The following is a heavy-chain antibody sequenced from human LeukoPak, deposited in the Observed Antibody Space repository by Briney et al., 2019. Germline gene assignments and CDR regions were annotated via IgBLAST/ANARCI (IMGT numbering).Heavy chain of an antibody. Sequence: PSETLSLTCTVSGGSTSSHYWGWIRQPPGKGLEWIGYIYYSGSTNYNPSLKSRVTISVDTSKNQFSLKLSSVTAADTAVYYCAGGGTVGATYNWFDPWGQGTLVTVSS. D-gene: IGHD1-26*01. CDR2: IYYSGST. J-gene: IGHJ5*02. V-gene: IGHV4-59*11. CDR1: GGSTSSHY. CDR3: AGGGTVGATYNWFDP.